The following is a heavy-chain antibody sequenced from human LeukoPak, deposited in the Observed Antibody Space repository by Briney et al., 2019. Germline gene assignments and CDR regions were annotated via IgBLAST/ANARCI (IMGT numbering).Heavy chain of an antibody. CDR2: IYPGDSDT. CDR3: AREIVPGRGDAYDV. V-gene: IGHV5-51*01. D-gene: IGHD2/OR15-2a*01. CDR1: GYTFANYW. Sequence: GESLKISCKGSGYTFANYWIAWVRQMPGKGLEWMGFIYPGDSDTRYKSSFQGQVTISADKSTTTAYLQWSSLRASDNAMYYCAREIVPGRGDAYDVWGQGTMVNVFS. J-gene: IGHJ3*01.